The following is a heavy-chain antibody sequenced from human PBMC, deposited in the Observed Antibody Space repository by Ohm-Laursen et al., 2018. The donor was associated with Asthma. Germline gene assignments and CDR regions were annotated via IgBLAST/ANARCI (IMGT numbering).Heavy chain of an antibody. J-gene: IGHJ4*02. Sequence: PTQTLTLTCTFSGFSLSTSGVGVGWIRQPPGKALEWLALIYWDDDKRYSPSLKSRLTITKDTSKNQVVLTMTNMDPVDTATYYCAHLGITIFGGLEFDYWGQGTLVTVSS. V-gene: IGHV2-5*02. CDR3: AHLGITIFGGLEFDY. CDR1: GFSLSTSGVG. D-gene: IGHD3-3*01. CDR2: IYWDDDK.